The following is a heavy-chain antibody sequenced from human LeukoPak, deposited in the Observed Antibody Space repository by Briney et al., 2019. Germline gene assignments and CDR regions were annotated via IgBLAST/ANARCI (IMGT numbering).Heavy chain of an antibody. CDR2: IYPSDSDI. Sequence: GESLKISCKGSGYSFTSYWIGWVRQMPGKGLEWMGIIYPSDSDIRYSPSFRGQVTISADKSISTAYLQWSSLKASDTAMYYCARQLAAEWFDPWGQGTLVTVSS. V-gene: IGHV5-51*01. CDR3: ARQLAAEWFDP. CDR1: GYSFTSYW. D-gene: IGHD6-6*01. J-gene: IGHJ5*02.